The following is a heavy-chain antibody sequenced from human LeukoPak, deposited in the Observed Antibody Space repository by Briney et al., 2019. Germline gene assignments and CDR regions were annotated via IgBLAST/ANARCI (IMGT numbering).Heavy chain of an antibody. J-gene: IGHJ4*02. CDR1: GGSISSSSYY. D-gene: IGHD3-22*01. CDR3: ARVDSSGYYMTLVFDY. V-gene: IGHV4-39*07. Sequence: SETLSLTCTVSGGSISSSSYYWGWIRQPPGKGLEWIGSIYYSGSTYYNPSLKSRVTISVDTSKNQFSLKLSSVTAADTAVCYCARVDSSGYYMTLVFDYWGQGTLVNVSS. CDR2: IYYSGST.